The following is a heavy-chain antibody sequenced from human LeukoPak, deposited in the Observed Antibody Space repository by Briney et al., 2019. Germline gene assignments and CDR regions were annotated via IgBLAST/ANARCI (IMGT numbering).Heavy chain of an antibody. V-gene: IGHV3-21*01. J-gene: IGHJ4*02. Sequence: GGSLRLSCAASGFTFSSYSMNWVRQAPGKGLEWVSSISSSSSYIYYADSVKGRFTIYRDNAKNSLYLQMNSLRAEDTAVYYCARSLWFGELLFGTREYYFDYWGQGTLVTVSS. CDR3: ARSLWFGELLFGTREYYFDY. D-gene: IGHD3-10*01. CDR1: GFTFSSYS. CDR2: ISSSSSYI.